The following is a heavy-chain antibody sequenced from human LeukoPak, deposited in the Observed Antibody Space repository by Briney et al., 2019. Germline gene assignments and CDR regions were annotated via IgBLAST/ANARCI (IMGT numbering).Heavy chain of an antibody. D-gene: IGHD1-26*01. V-gene: IGHV3-9*01. CDR1: GFTFDDYA. Sequence: PGGSLRLSCAASGFTFDDYAMHWVRQAPGKGLEWVSGISWNSGSIGYADSVKGRFTISRDNAKNSLYLQMNSLRAEDTALYYCAKDISRGELDLPGGYYGMDVWGQGTTVTVSS. CDR2: ISWNSGSI. J-gene: IGHJ6*02. CDR3: AKDISRGELDLPGGYYGMDV.